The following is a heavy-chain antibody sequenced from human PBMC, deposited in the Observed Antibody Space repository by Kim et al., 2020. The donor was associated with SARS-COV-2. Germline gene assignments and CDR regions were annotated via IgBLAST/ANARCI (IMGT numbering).Heavy chain of an antibody. Sequence: SGPTLVNPTQTLTLTCTFSGFSLSTSGVGVGWIRQPPGKALEWLALTYWDDDKLYSPSLKSRLTITKDTSKNQVVLIMTNMDPVDTATYYCAHVEYYYDRSGSRDAFDFWGQGTMVTVSS. V-gene: IGHV2-5*02. CDR3: AHVEYYYDRSGSRDAFDF. D-gene: IGHD3-22*01. CDR1: GFSLSTSGVG. J-gene: IGHJ3*01. CDR2: TYWDDDK.